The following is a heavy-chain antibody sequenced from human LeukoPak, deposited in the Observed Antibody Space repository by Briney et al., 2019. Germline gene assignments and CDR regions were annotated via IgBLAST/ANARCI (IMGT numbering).Heavy chain of an antibody. V-gene: IGHV1-69*06. CDR1: GYTFTSYA. CDR2: IIPIFGTA. Sequence: ASVKVSCKASGYTFTSYAMNWVRQAPGQGLEWMGGIIPIFGTANYAQKFQGRVTITADKSTSTAYMELSSLRSEDTAVYYCAQMTYYYHSSGSDPRPFDYWGQGTLVTVSS. CDR3: AQMTYYYHSSGSDPRPFDY. J-gene: IGHJ4*02. D-gene: IGHD3-22*01.